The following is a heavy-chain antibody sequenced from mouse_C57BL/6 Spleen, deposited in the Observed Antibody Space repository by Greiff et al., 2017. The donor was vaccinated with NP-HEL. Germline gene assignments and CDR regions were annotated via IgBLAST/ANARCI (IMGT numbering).Heavy chain of an antibody. CDR2: ISSGSSTI. Sequence: EVHLVESGGGLVKPGGSLKLSCAASGFTFSNYGMHWVRQAPEKGLEWVAYISSGSSTIYYADTVKGRFTISRDNAKNTLFLQMTSLRSEDTAMYYCARGGSSYGYAMDYWGQGTSVTVSS. CDR1: GFTFSNYG. J-gene: IGHJ4*01. V-gene: IGHV5-17*01. D-gene: IGHD1-1*01. CDR3: ARGGSSYGYAMDY.